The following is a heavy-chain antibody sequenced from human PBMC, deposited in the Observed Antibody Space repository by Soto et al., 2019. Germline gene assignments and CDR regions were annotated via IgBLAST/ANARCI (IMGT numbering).Heavy chain of an antibody. CDR2: ISSGSGNI. CDR3: AKTGPYYYDSSGYLDY. D-gene: IGHD3-22*01. Sequence: PGGSLRLSCAASGFIFSSYDMNWVRQAPGKGLEWVSYISSGSGNILYADSVKGRFTISRDNAKNSPYLQMNSLRAEDTAVYYCAKTGPYYYDSSGYLDYWGQGTLVTVSS. J-gene: IGHJ4*02. CDR1: GFIFSSYD. V-gene: IGHV3-48*04.